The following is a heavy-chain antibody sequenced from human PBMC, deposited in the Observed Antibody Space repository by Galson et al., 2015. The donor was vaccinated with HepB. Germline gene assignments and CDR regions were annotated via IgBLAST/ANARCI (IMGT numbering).Heavy chain of an antibody. D-gene: IGHD2-2*01. CDR3: AKGNIAGIPAAPYS. V-gene: IGHV3-23*01. J-gene: IGHJ4*02. CDR1: GFTFTSFA. CDR2: ISGSGGAT. Sequence: SLRLSCAASGFTFTSFAMNWLRQAPGEAPECVSVISGSGGATYYENSVKGRFSIARDHSASTLSLQMNSLSAEDTAIYYCAKGNIAGIPAAPYSWGQGTLVTVSS.